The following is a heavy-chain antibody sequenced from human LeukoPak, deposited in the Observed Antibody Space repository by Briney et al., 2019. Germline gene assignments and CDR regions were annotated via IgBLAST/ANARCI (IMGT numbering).Heavy chain of an antibody. V-gene: IGHV3-11*01. CDR2: ISLSGNSI. CDR1: GFTFSDYY. Sequence: GGSLRLSCAASGFTFSDYYMAWIRQAPGKGLEWVSSISLSGNSIYYADSVKGRFTISRDNADNSLYLQMNSLRPEDTAVYYCARERPYYGSRTYSASFDYWGQGTLVTVSS. CDR3: ARERPYYGSRTYSASFDY. D-gene: IGHD3-10*01. J-gene: IGHJ4*02.